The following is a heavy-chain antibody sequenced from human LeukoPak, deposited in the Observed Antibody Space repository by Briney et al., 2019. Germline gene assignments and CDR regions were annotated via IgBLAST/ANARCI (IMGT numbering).Heavy chain of an antibody. CDR3: ARDPSLTTGYYYYMDV. CDR1: GFTFSSYW. J-gene: IGHJ6*03. Sequence: GGSLRLSCVASGFTFSSYWMHWVRQDPRKGLVWVSRISGDGRNINYADSVRGRFTISRDNAKNTLYLQMNTLRAEDTAVYYCARDPSLTTGYYYYMDVWGKGTTVTVSS. CDR2: ISGDGRNI. D-gene: IGHD2-8*02. V-gene: IGHV3-74*01.